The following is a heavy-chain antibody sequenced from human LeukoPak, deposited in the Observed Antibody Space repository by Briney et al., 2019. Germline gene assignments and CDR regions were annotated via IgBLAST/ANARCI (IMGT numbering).Heavy chain of an antibody. J-gene: IGHJ4*02. CDR1: GYTFTSYA. CDR2: INTNTGNP. D-gene: IGHD3-9*01. V-gene: IGHV7-4-1*02. Sequence: ASVKVSCKASGYTFTSYAMNWVRQAPGQGLEWMGWINTNTGNPTYAQGFTGRFVFYLDTSVSTAYLQISSLKAEDTAVYYCARGSLGRYFDWWAQTVPAPNDYWGQGTLVTVSS. CDR3: ARGSLGRYFDWWAQTVPAPNDY.